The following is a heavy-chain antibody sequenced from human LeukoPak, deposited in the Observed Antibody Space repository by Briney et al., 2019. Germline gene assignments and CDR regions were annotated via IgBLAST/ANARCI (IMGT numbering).Heavy chain of an antibody. V-gene: IGHV3-11*06. D-gene: IGHD2-15*01. CDR3: ARGGYCSGGSCQEPWAHDAFDI. CDR2: ISSSSSYI. J-gene: IGHJ3*02. CDR1: GFTFSDYY. Sequence: GGSLRLSCAASGFTFSDYYMSWIRQAPGKGLEWVSSISSSSSYIYYADSVKGRFTISRDNAKNSLYLQMNSLRAEDTAVYYCARGGYCSGGSCQEPWAHDAFDIWGQGTMVTVSS.